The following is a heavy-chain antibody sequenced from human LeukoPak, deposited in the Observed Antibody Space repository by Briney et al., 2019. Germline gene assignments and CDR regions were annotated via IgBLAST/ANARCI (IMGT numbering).Heavy chain of an antibody. V-gene: IGHV3-30*04. CDR1: GFTFNTYT. D-gene: IGHD6-19*01. CDR3: ARDGAVATSSITWVHNRFDP. Sequence: PGGSLRLSCVASGFTFNTYTMHWVRQAPGKGLEWVAVISYGGSDAYYADSVTGRFTITRDNSKNTMYLQMNSLRGEDTAVYYCARDGAVATSSITWVHNRFDPWGQGTLVTVSS. CDR2: ISYGGSDA. J-gene: IGHJ5*02.